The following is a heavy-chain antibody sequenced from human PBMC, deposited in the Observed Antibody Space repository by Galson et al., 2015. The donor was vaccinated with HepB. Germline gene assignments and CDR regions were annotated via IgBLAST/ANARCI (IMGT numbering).Heavy chain of an antibody. J-gene: IGHJ4*02. D-gene: IGHD4-23*01. CDR2: IVVGSGNT. CDR1: GFTFTSSA. CDR3: AVGKGHTVVTGTLDY. V-gene: IGHV1-58*02. Sequence: SCKASGFTFTSSAMQWVRQARGQRLEWIGWIVVGSGNTNYAQKFQERVTITRDMSTSTAYMELSSLRSEDTAVYYCAVGKGHTVVTGTLDYWGQGTLVTVSS.